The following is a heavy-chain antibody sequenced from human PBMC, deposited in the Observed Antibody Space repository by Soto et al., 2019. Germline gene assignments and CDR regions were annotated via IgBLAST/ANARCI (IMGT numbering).Heavy chain of an antibody. CDR3: ARHGYNYGGGYFDY. D-gene: IGHD5-18*01. CDR1: GVTVSSNY. CDR2: IYSGGST. J-gene: IGHJ4*02. V-gene: IGHV3-66*04. Sequence: EVQLVESEGGLVQPGGSLRLSCAASGVTVSSNYMSWVRQAPGKGLEWVSVIYSGGSTYYADSVKSRFTISRDNSKNTLYLQMNSLRAEDTAVYYCARHGYNYGGGYFDYWGQGTLVTVSS.